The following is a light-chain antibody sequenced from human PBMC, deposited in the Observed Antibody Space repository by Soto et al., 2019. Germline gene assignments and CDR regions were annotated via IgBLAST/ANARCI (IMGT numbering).Light chain of an antibody. Sequence: IVLTQSPATLSLSPGERATLSCRASQRIRTYLAWYQQKPGQAPRLLIYDKSNRATGIPARFSGSGSGTDFTLTISSLEPEDFAVYYCQHRNNWLLTFGGGTKVEIK. V-gene: IGKV3-11*01. CDR2: DKS. CDR3: QHRNNWLLT. CDR1: QRIRTY. J-gene: IGKJ4*01.